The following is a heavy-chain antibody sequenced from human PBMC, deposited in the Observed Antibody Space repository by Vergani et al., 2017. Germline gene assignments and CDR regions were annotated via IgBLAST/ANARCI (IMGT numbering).Heavy chain of an antibody. CDR1: GYTFTGYY. J-gene: IGHJ5*02. CDR3: ARDFVTTRFRWFDP. D-gene: IGHD4-17*01. V-gene: IGHV1-2*02. Sequence: QVQLVQSGAEVKKPGASVKVSCKASGYTFTGYYMHWVRQAPGQGLEWMGWINPNSGGTNFAQKFQGRVTMTRDTSISTAYMELCRLRSDDTAVYYCARDFVTTRFRWFDPWGQGTLVTVSS. CDR2: INPNSGGT.